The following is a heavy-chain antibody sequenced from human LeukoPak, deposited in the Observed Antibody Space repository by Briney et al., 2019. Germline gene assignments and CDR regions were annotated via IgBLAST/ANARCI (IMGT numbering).Heavy chain of an antibody. CDR2: IYSGGST. CDR1: GFTFSSYS. Sequence: GGSLRLSCAASGFTFSSYSMNWVRQAPGKGLEWVSVIYSGGSTYYADSVKGRFTISRDNSKNTLYLQMNSLRAEDTALYYCARDGGDSGIDYWGQGTLVTVSS. CDR3: ARDGGDSGIDY. V-gene: IGHV3-66*01. J-gene: IGHJ4*02. D-gene: IGHD6-19*01.